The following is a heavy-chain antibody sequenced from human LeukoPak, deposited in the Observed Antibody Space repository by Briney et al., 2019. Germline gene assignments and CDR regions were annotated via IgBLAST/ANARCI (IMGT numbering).Heavy chain of an antibody. CDR3: ARMGRKLRYFDTLPDAFDI. V-gene: IGHV1-46*01. CDR1: GYTFTSYY. CDR2: INPSDGST. D-gene: IGHD3-9*01. J-gene: IGHJ3*02. Sequence: ASVKVSCKASGYTFTSYYIHLVRQAPGQGFEWMAIINPSDGSTTNSQKFQGRVTITADESTSTAYMELSSLRSEDTAVYYCARMGRKLRYFDTLPDAFDIWGQGTVVTVSS.